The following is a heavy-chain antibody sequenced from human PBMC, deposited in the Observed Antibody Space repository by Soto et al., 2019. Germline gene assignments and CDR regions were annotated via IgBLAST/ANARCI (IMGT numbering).Heavy chain of an antibody. CDR1: GGTFSSYA. V-gene: IGHV1-69*01. CDR2: IIPIFGTG. CDR3: ARDPSRVRGVMMAVGLGYFDY. J-gene: IGHJ4*02. D-gene: IGHD3-10*01. Sequence: QVQLVQSGAEVKKPGSSVKVSCKASGGTFSSYAISWVRQAPGQGLEWMGGIIPIFGTGNYAQKFQGRVTITADESTSTAYTELSSLRSEDTAVYYCARDPSRVRGVMMAVGLGYFDYWGQGTLVTVSS.